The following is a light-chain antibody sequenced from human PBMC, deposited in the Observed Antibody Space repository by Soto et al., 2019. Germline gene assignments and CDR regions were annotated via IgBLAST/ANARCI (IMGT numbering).Light chain of an antibody. CDR1: QSVRSNY. CDR3: QQYGSSPLT. CDR2: GAS. V-gene: IGKV3-20*01. Sequence: DIVLTQSPGTLSLSPGERATLSCRASQSVRSNYLAWYQQQSGQSPRLLIYGASSRATGIPDRFSGSGSGTDLTLTINRLEHEDFAVYCCQQYGSSPLTFGGGTKVQIK. J-gene: IGKJ4*01.